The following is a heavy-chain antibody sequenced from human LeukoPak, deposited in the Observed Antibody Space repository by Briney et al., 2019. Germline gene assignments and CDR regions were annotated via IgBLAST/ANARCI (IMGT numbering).Heavy chain of an antibody. V-gene: IGHV3-7*01. D-gene: IGHD4-17*01. J-gene: IGHJ4*02. CDR2: IKQDGSEK. CDR3: ARDYGDYYFDY. CDR1: GFTFSSYW. Sequence: GGSLRLSCAASGFTFSSYWMSWVRQAPGKGLEWVANIKQDGSEKYYVDSVKGRFTFSRDNAKNSLYLQMNSLRAEDTAVYYCARDYGDYYFDYWGQGTLVTVSS.